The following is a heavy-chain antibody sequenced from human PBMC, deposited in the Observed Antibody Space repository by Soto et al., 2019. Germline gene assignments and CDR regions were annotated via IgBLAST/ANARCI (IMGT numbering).Heavy chain of an antibody. CDR3: VRDWRDGYDHSFNH. J-gene: IGHJ4*02. V-gene: IGHV3-7*03. CDR2: IKPDGSEK. CDR1: GFTFNSYY. D-gene: IGHD5-12*01. Sequence: EVQLVESGGGLVQPGGSLRLSCAASGFTFNSYYMSWVRQAPGEGLEWVANIKPDGSEKYYVDSVEGRFTISRDNAGNSLYLQMNSLRAEDTAVYYCVRDWRDGYDHSFNHWGQGTPVTVSS.